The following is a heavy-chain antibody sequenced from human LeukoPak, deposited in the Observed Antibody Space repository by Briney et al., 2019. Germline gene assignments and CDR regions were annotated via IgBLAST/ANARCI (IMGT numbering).Heavy chain of an antibody. D-gene: IGHD5-12*01. J-gene: IGHJ4*02. V-gene: IGHV3-7*01. CDR1: GFTFSSYW. Sequence: GGSLRLSCAASGFTFSSYWMSWVRQAPGKGLEWVANIKQDGSEKYYVDSVKGRFTISRDNAKNSLYLQMNSLRAEDTAVYYCARVEGGYDLPPDFDYWGQGTLVTVSS. CDR2: IKQDGSEK. CDR3: ARVEGGYDLPPDFDY.